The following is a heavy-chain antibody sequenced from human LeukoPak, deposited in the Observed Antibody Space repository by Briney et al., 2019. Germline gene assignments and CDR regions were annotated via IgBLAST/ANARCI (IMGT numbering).Heavy chain of an antibody. CDR1: GFTFDDYA. CDR2: ISWNSGSI. CDR3: AKAGGGLLSPKYNWFDP. V-gene: IGHV3-9*01. D-gene: IGHD2-2*01. J-gene: IGHJ5*02. Sequence: GRSLRLSCAASGFTFDDYAMHWVRQAPGKGLEGVSGISWNSGSIGYADSVKGRFTISRDNAKNSLYLQMNSLRAEDTALYYCAKAGGGLLSPKYNWFDPWGQGTLVTVSS.